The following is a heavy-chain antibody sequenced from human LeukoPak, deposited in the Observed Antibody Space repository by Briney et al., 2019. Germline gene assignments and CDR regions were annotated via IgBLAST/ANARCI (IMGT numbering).Heavy chain of an antibody. CDR2: VSPSSSSI. Sequence: GGSLRLSCAASGFTFSSYGMNWVRQAPGTGLEWVSYVSPSSSSIYYADSVKGRFTNSRDNAKNSLYLQMSSLRAEDTAVYYCAREHTPYGSGCTAAYWGQGTLVTVSS. J-gene: IGHJ4*02. CDR1: GFTFSSYG. V-gene: IGHV3-48*01. D-gene: IGHD6-19*01. CDR3: AREHTPYGSGCTAAY.